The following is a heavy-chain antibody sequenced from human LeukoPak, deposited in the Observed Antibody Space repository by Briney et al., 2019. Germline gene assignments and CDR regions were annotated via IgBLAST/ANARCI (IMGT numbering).Heavy chain of an antibody. CDR1: GNHW. CDR2: INSDGSWT. J-gene: IGHJ4*02. Sequence: RPGGSLRLSCAASGNHWMHWVRQAPGKGLVWVSHINSDGSWTSYADSVKGRFTISKDNAKNTVYLQMNSLRAEDTAVYYCVSFYETYWGRGTLVTVSS. CDR3: VSFYETY. D-gene: IGHD2/OR15-2a*01. V-gene: IGHV3-74*01.